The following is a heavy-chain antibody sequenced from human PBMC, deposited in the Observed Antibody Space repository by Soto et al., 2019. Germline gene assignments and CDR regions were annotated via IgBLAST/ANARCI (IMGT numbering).Heavy chain of an antibody. J-gene: IGHJ6*02. CDR1: GFTFSSYA. V-gene: IGHV3-23*01. CDR3: AKVLYYDILTGYPLYYGMDV. Sequence: GGSLRLSCAASGFTFSSYAMSWVRQAPGKGLEWVSAISGSGGSTYYADSVKGRFTISRDNSKNTLYLQMNSLRAEDTAVYYYAKVLYYDILTGYPLYYGMDVWGQGTTVTVSS. D-gene: IGHD3-9*01. CDR2: ISGSGGST.